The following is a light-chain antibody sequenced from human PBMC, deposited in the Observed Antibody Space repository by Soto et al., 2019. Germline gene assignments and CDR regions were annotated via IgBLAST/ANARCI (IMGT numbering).Light chain of an antibody. Sequence: ELVRTQSPATPSVSPGERATCSRRASQSVSSNGAWYQQQPGQAPRLLIYDASNRATGIPARFSGSGSGTDFTSTISSLQPQDIATYYCQQYDNLPPVTFGQGTRLEIK. CDR1: QSVSSN. V-gene: IGKV3D-15*01. J-gene: IGKJ5*01. CDR2: DAS. CDR3: QQYDNLPPVT.